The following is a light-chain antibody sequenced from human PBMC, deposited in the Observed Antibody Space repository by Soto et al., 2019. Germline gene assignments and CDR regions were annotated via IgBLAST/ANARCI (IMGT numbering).Light chain of an antibody. CDR1: QGIAGSY. Sequence: EIVLTQSPGTLSLSPGERATLSCRASQGIAGSYLAWYQQRPGQAPRLLIYGASSRATGIPDRFSGSGSGTDFSLTISRLEPEDFAVYDFSLYKTFGQGNKV. CDR3: SLYKT. V-gene: IGKV3-20*01. J-gene: IGKJ1*01. CDR2: GAS.